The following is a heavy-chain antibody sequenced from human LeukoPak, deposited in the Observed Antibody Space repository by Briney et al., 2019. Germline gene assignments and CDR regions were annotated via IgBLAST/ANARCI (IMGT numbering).Heavy chain of an antibody. D-gene: IGHD5-18*01. CDR2: ISSSGSTI. J-gene: IGHJ5*02. CDR3: ARETAAMVSHWFDP. V-gene: IGHV3-11*04. CDR1: GFTFSDYY. Sequence: PGGSLRLSCAASGFTFSDYYMSWIRQAPGKGLEWVSYISSSGSTIYYADSVKGRFTISRDNAKNSLYLQMNSLRAEDTAVYYCARETAAMVSHWFDPWGQGTLVAVSS.